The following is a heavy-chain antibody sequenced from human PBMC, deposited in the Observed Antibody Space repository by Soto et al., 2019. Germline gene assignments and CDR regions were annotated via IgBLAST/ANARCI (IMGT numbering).Heavy chain of an antibody. D-gene: IGHD3-22*01. CDR1: GDSISSSNYY. V-gene: IGHV4-39*01. Sequence: SETLSLTCTVSGDSISSSNYYWAWIRQPPGKGLEWIGSIYYSESSHYRGSTYYNPSLKSRVTISVDTSKNQLFLKLSSVTAADTAVYYCARGADWAQTYDSGAQVYWGQGAPVTAPQ. CDR3: ARGADWAQTYDSGAQVY. J-gene: IGHJ4*02. CDR2: IYYSESSHYRGST.